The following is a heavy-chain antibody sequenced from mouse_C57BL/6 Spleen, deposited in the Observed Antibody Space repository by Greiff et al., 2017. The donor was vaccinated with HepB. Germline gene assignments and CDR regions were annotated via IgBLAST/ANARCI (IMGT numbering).Heavy chain of an antibody. CDR2: INPGSGGT. Sequence: QVQLQQSGAELVRPGTSVKVSCKASGYAFTNYLIEWVKQRPGQGLEWIGVINPGSGGTNYNEKFKGKATLTADKSSSTAYMQLSSLTSEDSAVYFCARSDYYGSSYWFAYWGQGTLVTVSA. J-gene: IGHJ3*01. CDR3: ARSDYYGSSYWFAY. V-gene: IGHV1-54*01. D-gene: IGHD1-1*01. CDR1: GYAFTNYL.